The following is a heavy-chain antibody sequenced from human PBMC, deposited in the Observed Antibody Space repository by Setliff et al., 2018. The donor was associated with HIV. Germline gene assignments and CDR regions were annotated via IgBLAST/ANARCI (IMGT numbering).Heavy chain of an antibody. CDR3: ARVSITYWYSIPRDYYYYMDV. CDR1: GGSFNGYS. Sequence: PSETLSLTCAVYGGSFNGYSWTWIRQPPGKGLEWIGGINHSGSTNYNPSLKSRVTISVDKSRNQFSLKVSSVTAADTAVYYCARVSITYWYSIPRDYYYYMDVWGEGTTVTVSS. V-gene: IGHV4-34*01. D-gene: IGHD2-8*02. J-gene: IGHJ6*03. CDR2: INHSGST.